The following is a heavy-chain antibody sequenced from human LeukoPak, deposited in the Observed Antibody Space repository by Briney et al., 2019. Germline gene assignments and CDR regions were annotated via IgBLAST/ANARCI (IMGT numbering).Heavy chain of an antibody. V-gene: IGHV3-7*01. Sequence: GGSLRLSCAASGFTFSSYWMSWVRQAPGKGLEWVANIKQDGSEEYYVDSVKGRFTTSRDNAKNSLYLQMNSLRAEDTAVYYCAKGQTTVTTPYYFDYWGQGTLVTVSS. CDR1: GFTFSSYW. J-gene: IGHJ4*02. CDR2: IKQDGSEE. CDR3: AKGQTTVTTPYYFDY. D-gene: IGHD4-17*01.